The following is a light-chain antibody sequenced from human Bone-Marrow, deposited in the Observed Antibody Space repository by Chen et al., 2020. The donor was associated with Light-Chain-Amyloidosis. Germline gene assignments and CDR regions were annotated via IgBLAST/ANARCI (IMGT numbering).Light chain of an antibody. CDR1: DLPTKY. J-gene: IGLJ2*01. V-gene: IGLV3-25*03. CDR2: RDT. CDR3: QSADSSGTYEVI. Sequence: SYELTQPPSVSVSPGQTARITCSGDDLPTKYAYWYQQKPGQAPVLVIHRDTERPSGISGRFSGSSSGTTATLTISGVQAEDDADYHCQSADSSGTYEVIFGGGTKLTVL.